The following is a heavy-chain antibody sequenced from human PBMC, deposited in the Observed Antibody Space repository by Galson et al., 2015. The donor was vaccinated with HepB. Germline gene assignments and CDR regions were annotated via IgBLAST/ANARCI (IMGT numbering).Heavy chain of an antibody. D-gene: IGHD1-26*01. CDR2: LNGDGGTT. CDR3: ARARAGAMDY. V-gene: IGHV3-74*01. CDR1: GFTFSRYW. Sequence: SLRLSCAASGFTFSRYWMEWVRQVPGKGLVWVSRLNGDGGTTTYADSVKGRLTITRDNAENTLDLQMNTLKADDTALYYCARARAGAMDYWGQGTLVTVSS. J-gene: IGHJ4*02.